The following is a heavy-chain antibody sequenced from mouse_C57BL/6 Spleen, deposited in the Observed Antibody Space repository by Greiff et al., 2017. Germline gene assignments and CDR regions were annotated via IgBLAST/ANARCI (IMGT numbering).Heavy chain of an antibody. CDR2: ISSGSSTI. J-gene: IGHJ2*01. D-gene: IGHD2-4*01. V-gene: IGHV5-17*01. CDR3: ARNGPDYDYDKDPFDY. Sequence: EVQRVEPGGGLVKPGGSLKLSCAASGFTFSDYGMHWVRQAPEKGLEWVAYISSGSSTIYYADTVKGRFTISRDNAKNTLFLQMTSLRSEDTAMYYCARNGPDYDYDKDPFDYWGQGTTLTVSS. CDR1: GFTFSDYG.